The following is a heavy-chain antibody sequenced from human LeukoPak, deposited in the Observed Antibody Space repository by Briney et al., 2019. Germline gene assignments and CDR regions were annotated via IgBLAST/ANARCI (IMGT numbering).Heavy chain of an antibody. V-gene: IGHV3-23*01. CDR2: ISSSGGST. J-gene: IGHJ4*02. CDR1: GITLSNYG. CDR3: AKRGVVIRVILVGFHKEAYYFDS. D-gene: IGHD3-10*01. Sequence: TGGSLRLSCAVSGITLSNYGMSWVRQAPGKGLQWVAGISSSGGSTNYADSVKGRFTISRDNPKNTLHLQMNSLRAEDTAVYFCAKRGVVIRVILVGFHKEAYYFDSWGQGALVTVSS.